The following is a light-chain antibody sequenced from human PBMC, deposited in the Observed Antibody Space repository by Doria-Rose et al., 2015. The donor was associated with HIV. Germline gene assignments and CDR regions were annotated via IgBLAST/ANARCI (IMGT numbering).Light chain of an antibody. J-gene: IGKJ3*01. CDR2: SAS. V-gene: IGKV1-39*01. CDR3: QQTYSAPLT. CDR1: QRISPY. Sequence: LSASVGASATITCRAIQRISPYLNWYQQKPGKAPKLLIYSASSLQSEVPPRFSGSGSGTDFTLTISSLRPEDFATYYCQQTYSAPLTFGPGTKVDIK.